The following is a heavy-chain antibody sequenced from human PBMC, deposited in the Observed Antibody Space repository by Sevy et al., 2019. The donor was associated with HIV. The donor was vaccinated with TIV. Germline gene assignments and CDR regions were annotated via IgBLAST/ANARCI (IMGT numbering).Heavy chain of an antibody. CDR2: INSDGSST. CDR1: GFTFSSYW. Sequence: GGSLRLSCAASGFTFSSYWMHWVRQAPGKGLVWVSRINSDGSSTSYADSVKGRFTISRDNAKNTLYLQMNSLRAEDTAVYYSARASLVLRYFDWLPTSNWFDPWGQGTLVTVSS. J-gene: IGHJ5*02. D-gene: IGHD3-9*01. V-gene: IGHV3-74*01. CDR3: ARASLVLRYFDWLPTSNWFDP.